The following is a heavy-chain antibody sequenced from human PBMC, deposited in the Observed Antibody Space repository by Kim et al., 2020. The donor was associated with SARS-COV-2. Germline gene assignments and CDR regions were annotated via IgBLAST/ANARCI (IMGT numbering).Heavy chain of an antibody. D-gene: IGHD1-26*01. J-gene: IGHJ4*02. CDR3: ARVRTSGSYHFDY. Sequence: GGSLRLSCAASGFIFSDHYMDWVRQSPGKGLEWVGRTGNRANSYTTEYAASVRGRFIISRDESENSLHLQMNSLKTEDTAVYYCARVRTSGSYHFDYWGQGTLVTVSS. CDR1: GFIFSDHY. V-gene: IGHV3-72*01. CDR2: TGNRANSYTT.